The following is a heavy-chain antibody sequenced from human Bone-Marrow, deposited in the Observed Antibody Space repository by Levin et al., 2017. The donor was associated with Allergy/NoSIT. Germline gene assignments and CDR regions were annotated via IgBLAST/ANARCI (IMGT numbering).Heavy chain of an antibody. CDR1: GFTFSLYG. Sequence: AGGSLRLSCAASGFTFSLYGMHWVRQAPGKGPEWLAVMSYDTNNKYYADSVKGRFTISRDNSKNTLYLHMSSLRAEDTAVYYCAKDQREHSYGLWRNPPRYHYSYLDVWGQGTTVTVSS. V-gene: IGHV3-30*18. CDR3: AKDQREHSYGLWRNPPRYHYSYLDV. D-gene: IGHD5-18*01. J-gene: IGHJ6*02. CDR2: MSYDTNNK.